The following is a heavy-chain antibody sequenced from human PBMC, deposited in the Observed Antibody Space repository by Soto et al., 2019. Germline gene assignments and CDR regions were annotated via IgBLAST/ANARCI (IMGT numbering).Heavy chain of an antibody. Sequence: SETLSLTCAVYGGSFSGHYWSWIRQPPGKGLEWIGEINHSGSTNYNPSLKSRVTISVDTSKNQFSLKLSSVTAADTAEYYYDSSGSLDYWGQGTLVTVSS. CDR2: INHSGST. V-gene: IGHV4-34*01. J-gene: IGHJ4*02. CDR1: GGSFSGHY. CDR3: DSSGSLDY. D-gene: IGHD3-22*01.